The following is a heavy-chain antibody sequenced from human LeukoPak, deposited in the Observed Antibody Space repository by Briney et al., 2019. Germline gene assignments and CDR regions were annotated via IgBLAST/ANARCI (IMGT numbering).Heavy chain of an antibody. CDR2: SYYSGRT. D-gene: IGHD6-13*01. CDR3: ARHGRTQQMVPLVFFDY. CDR1: GDSITSSIYY. V-gene: IGHV4-39*01. J-gene: IGHJ4*02. Sequence: SETLSLTCTVSGDSITSSIYYWGWIRQPPGKGLEWIGSSYYSGRTYDNPSLKSRVHISVDTYKHRFSLKLSSVTAADTAFYYCARHGRTQQMVPLVFFDYWGQGTLAAVSS.